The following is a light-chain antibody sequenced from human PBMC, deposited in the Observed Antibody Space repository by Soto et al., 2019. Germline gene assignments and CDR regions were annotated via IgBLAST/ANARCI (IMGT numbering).Light chain of an antibody. Sequence: IVLTQSPATLSFSPGERATLSCRASQSLINFVAWYQHKPGQPPRLLIYDASKRATGIPTRFSGSGSGTDSTLTISSLQPEDFAVYYCQQRSNWPDAFGQGTRLEIK. V-gene: IGKV3-11*01. CDR1: QSLINF. CDR3: QQRSNWPDA. J-gene: IGKJ5*01. CDR2: DAS.